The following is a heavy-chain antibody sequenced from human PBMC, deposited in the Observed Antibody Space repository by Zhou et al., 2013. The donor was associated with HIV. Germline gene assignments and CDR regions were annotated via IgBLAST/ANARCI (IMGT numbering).Heavy chain of an antibody. D-gene: IGHD6-25*01. J-gene: IGHJ3*02. CDR2: INPGIGST. Sequence: QVQLVQSGAEVKKPGASVRVSCKASGYIFTDYYIHWVRQAPGQGLEWMGLINPGIGSTYYAEKFQGRVAMTRDTSTNTVNMQLGTLTSEDTAVYFCNRGMQRWVNDAFDIWGQGTMVTVSS. V-gene: IGHV1-46*03. CDR1: GYIFTDYY. CDR3: NRGMQRWVNDAFDI.